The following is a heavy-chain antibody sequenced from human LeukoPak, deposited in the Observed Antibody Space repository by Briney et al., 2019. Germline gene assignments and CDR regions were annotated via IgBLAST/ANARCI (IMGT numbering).Heavy chain of an antibody. J-gene: IGHJ4*02. CDR1: GGSFSGYY. CDR2: INHSGST. D-gene: IGHD2-2*01. V-gene: IGHV4-34*01. CDR3: ARVVPAVTFDY. Sequence: PSETLSLTCAVYGGSFSGYYWSWIRQPPGKWLEWIGEINHSGSTNYNPSLKSRVTISVDKSKNQFSLKLSSVTAADTAVYYCARVVPAVTFDYWGQGTLVTVSS.